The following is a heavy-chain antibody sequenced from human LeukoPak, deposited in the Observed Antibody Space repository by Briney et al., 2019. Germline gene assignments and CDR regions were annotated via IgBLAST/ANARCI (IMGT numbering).Heavy chain of an antibody. V-gene: IGHV4-59*01. CDR3: ARAGGYYDILTGYSLLLDY. CDR1: GGSISSYY. J-gene: IGHJ4*02. Sequence: PSETLSLTCTVSGGSISSYYWSWIRQPPGKGLEWIGYIYYSGSTNYNPSLKSRVTISEDTSKNQFSLKLSSVTAADTAVYYCARAGGYYDILTGYSLLLDYWGQGTLVTVSS. CDR2: IYYSGST. D-gene: IGHD3-9*01.